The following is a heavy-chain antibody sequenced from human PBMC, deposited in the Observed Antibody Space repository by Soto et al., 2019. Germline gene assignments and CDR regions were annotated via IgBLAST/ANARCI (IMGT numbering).Heavy chain of an antibody. D-gene: IGHD3-10*02. Sequence: GGSLRLSCAASGFTFNTYTMNWVRQAPGKGLEWVSSISSNSNYIYYADSVKGRFTISRDNAKNSLYLQMNSLRAEDTAVYYCARHVDYFDYWGQGTLVTVSS. J-gene: IGHJ4*02. CDR3: ARHVDYFDY. CDR2: ISSNSNYI. CDR1: GFTFNTYT. V-gene: IGHV3-21*01.